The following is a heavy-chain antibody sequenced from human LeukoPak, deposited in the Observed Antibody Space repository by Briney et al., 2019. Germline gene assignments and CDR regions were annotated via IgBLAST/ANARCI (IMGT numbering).Heavy chain of an antibody. Sequence: PGGSLRLSCAASGVTFSRYGMHWVRQAPGKGLEWVAVISNDGRNKYYVDSVKGRFAISRDNSKNTLYVQMNSLRVEDTAIYYCAKGYDYGDWGMDVWGKGTTVTVSS. J-gene: IGHJ6*04. D-gene: IGHD4-17*01. V-gene: IGHV3-30*18. CDR1: GVTFSRYG. CDR3: AKGYDYGDWGMDV. CDR2: ISNDGRNK.